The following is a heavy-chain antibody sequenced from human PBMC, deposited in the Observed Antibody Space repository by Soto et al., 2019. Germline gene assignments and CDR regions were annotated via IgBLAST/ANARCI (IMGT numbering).Heavy chain of an antibody. CDR2: ITTTSTYK. D-gene: IGHD2-2*01. J-gene: IGHJ6*02. CDR3: AREKCSSTSCNHGMDV. Sequence: PXGSLRLSCVASAFTFNNFPMHWVRQAPGKGLQWLASITTTSTYKYYADSVKGRFSISRDNAKNSLYLELTNLRSEDTAVYYCAREKCSSTSCNHGMDVWGLGTTVTVSS. CDR1: AFTFNNFP. V-gene: IGHV3-21*01.